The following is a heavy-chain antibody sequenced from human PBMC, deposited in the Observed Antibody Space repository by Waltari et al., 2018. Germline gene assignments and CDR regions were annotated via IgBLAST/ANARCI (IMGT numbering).Heavy chain of an antibody. CDR1: GYSFTHYL. Sequence: EVQMVQSGAEVKKPGESLRISCKGSGYSFTHYLITLVRQMPGKGLEWVGRIDPSDSYTNYSPSFQGHVIMSTDRSISTVYLQWSSLKASDTAIYYCARLGGGATNGDYWGQGTLVTVSS. D-gene: IGHD5-12*01. CDR3: ARLGGGATNGDY. CDR2: IDPSDSYT. J-gene: IGHJ4*02. V-gene: IGHV5-10-1*03.